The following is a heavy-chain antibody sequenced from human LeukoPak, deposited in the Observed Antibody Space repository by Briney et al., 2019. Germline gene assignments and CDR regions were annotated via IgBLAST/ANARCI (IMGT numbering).Heavy chain of an antibody. CDR3: AKDIAAAGINWFDP. Sequence: GGSLRLSCAASGFTFSSYGMSWVRQAPGKGLEWVSAISGSGGSTYYADSVKGRFTISRDNSKNTLYLQMNSLRAEDTAVYYCAKDIAAAGINWFDPWGQGTLVTVSS. CDR2: ISGSGGST. J-gene: IGHJ5*02. V-gene: IGHV3-23*01. CDR1: GFTFSSYG. D-gene: IGHD6-13*01.